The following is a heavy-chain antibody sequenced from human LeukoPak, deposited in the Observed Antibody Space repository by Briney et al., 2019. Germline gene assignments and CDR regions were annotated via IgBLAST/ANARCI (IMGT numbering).Heavy chain of an antibody. CDR1: GFTFSGST. D-gene: IGHD5-24*01. V-gene: IGHV3-73*01. CDR3: TLDGYIDGLLIDY. J-gene: IGHJ4*02. Sequence: GGSLRLSCAASGFTFSGSTLHWVRQSAGIGLEWVGHIRSRANSYATVYAASAKGRFTISRDDSKNTAYLHMHSLKSEDTALYYCTLDGYIDGLLIDYWGQGTLVTVSS. CDR2: IRSRANSYAT.